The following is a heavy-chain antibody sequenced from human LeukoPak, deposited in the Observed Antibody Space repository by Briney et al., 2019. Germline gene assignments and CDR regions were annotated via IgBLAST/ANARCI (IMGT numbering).Heavy chain of an antibody. Sequence: GGSLRLSCAASGFTFSSYWMHWVRQVPGKGLVWVSRINSDGSSTLYADSVKGRFTISRDNAENTLYLQMNSLRAEDTAVYYCARETAVAAWFDPWGQGTLVTVSS. D-gene: IGHD6-19*01. V-gene: IGHV3-74*01. CDR2: INSDGSST. CDR3: ARETAVAAWFDP. CDR1: GFTFSSYW. J-gene: IGHJ5*02.